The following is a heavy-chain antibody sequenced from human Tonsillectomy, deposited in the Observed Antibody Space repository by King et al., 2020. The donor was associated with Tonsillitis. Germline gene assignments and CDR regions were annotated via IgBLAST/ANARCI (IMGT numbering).Heavy chain of an antibody. Sequence: VQLVESGGTLVQPGGSLRISCAASGFTFSSYSMNWVRQAPGKGLEWVSYITSSSNTIYYADSVKGRFTISRDNAHNSLSLQMNSLRVDDTAVYYCTRDPHALDYWGQGTLVTVSS. CDR2: ITSSSNTI. CDR3: TRDPHALDY. CDR1: GFTFSSYS. V-gene: IGHV3-48*01. J-gene: IGHJ4*02.